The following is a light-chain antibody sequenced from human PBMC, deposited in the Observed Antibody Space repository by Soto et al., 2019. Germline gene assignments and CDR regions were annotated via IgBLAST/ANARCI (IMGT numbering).Light chain of an antibody. Sequence: QLVLTQPPSASASLGASVTLTCTLSSGYSNYKVDWYQQRPGKGPRFVMRVGIVGIVGSKGDGIPDRFSVLGSGLNRYLTIKNIQEEDESDYHCGADHGDGSNVVFGGGTKLTVL. V-gene: IGLV9-49*01. CDR1: SGYSNYK. J-gene: IGLJ2*01. CDR3: GADHGDGSNVV. CDR2: VGIVGIVG.